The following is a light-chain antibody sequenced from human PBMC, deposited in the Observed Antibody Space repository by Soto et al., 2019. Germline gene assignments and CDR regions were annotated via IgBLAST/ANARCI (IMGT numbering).Light chain of an antibody. CDR1: SGSASTDYF. CDR3: VLNMGSGIWV. Sequence: QAVVTQEPSFSVSPGGTVTLTCGLNSGSASTDYFPSWYQQTPGQAPRTLIYSTNTRSSGVPDRFSGSILGNKAALTITGAQADDESDYYCVLNMGSGIWVFGGGTKLTVL. V-gene: IGLV8-61*01. CDR2: STN. J-gene: IGLJ3*02.